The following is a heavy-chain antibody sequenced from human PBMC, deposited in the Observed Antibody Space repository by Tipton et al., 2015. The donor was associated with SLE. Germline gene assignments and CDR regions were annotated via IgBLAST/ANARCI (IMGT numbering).Heavy chain of an antibody. J-gene: IGHJ4*02. D-gene: IGHD6-13*01. CDR1: GDSFSGYY. V-gene: IGHV4-34*01. CDR3: ARGLPRVAAAGTAYYFDY. CDR2: VYHSGST. Sequence: TLSLTCAVYGDSFSGYYWSWIRQPPGKGLEWIGEVYHSGSTNYNPSLKSRVTISVDTSKNQFSLKLSSVTAADTAVYYCARGLPRVAAAGTAYYFDYWGQGTQVTVSS.